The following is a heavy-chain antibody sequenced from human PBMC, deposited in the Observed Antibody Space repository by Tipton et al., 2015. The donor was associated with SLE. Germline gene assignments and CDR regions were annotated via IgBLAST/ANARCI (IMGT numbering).Heavy chain of an antibody. V-gene: IGHV4-39*07. Sequence: TLSLTCTVSGGSISSRIYYWGWIRQPPGEGLEWIGSVYYSGSTYYNPSLKSRVTISVDTSKHQLSLNLSSVTAAGTAVYYCAPSYQMLIRDAFDMWGQGRMVIVSS. CDR3: APSYQMLIRDAFDM. J-gene: IGHJ3*02. CDR2: VYYSGST. CDR1: GGSISSRIYY. D-gene: IGHD2-2*01.